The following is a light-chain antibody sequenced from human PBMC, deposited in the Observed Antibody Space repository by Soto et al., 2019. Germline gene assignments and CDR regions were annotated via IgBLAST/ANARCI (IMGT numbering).Light chain of an antibody. Sequence: QSVLTQSPSASASLGASVKLTCTLSSGHSSYAIAWHQQQPEKGPRYLIKLNSDGSHIKGDGIPDRFSGSSSGAERYLTISSLQSEDEADYYCQTWVTGSRVFGGGTKVTVL. CDR1: SGHSSYA. J-gene: IGLJ2*01. CDR3: QTWVTGSRV. CDR2: LNSDGSH. V-gene: IGLV4-69*01.